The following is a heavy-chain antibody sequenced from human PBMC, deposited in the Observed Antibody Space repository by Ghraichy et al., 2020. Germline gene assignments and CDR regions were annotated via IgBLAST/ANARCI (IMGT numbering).Heavy chain of an antibody. CDR2: IYTSGST. Sequence: SETLSLTCTVSGGSISSYYWSWIRQPPGKGLEWIGYIYTSGSTNYNPSLKSRVTISVDTSKNQFSLKLSSVTAADTAVYYCARHKGYSYGYYYFDYWGQGTLVTVSS. V-gene: IGHV4-4*09. J-gene: IGHJ4*02. CDR3: ARHKGYSYGYYYFDY. CDR1: GGSISSYY. D-gene: IGHD5-18*01.